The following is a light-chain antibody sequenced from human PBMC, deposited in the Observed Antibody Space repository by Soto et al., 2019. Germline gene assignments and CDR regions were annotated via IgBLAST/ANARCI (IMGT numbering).Light chain of an antibody. V-gene: IGLV2-8*01. Sequence: QSALTQPPSASGSPGQSVAISCTGTSSDVGGNNYVSWYQQHPGKAPKLMVYEVTKRPSGVPDRFSGSKSGSTASLTVSGLQAEDEADYYCSSYGGSNNVIFGGGTKVTVL. J-gene: IGLJ2*01. CDR3: SSYGGSNNVI. CDR2: EVT. CDR1: SSDVGGNNY.